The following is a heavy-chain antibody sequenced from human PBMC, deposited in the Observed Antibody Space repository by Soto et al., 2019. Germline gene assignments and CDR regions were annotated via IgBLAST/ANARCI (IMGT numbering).Heavy chain of an antibody. CDR1: GFTFSSYI. Sequence: QVQLVESGGGVVQPGRSLRLSCEASGFTFSSYIMHWVRQAPGKGLGWGAVIFYDGSNNNYADSVKGRFSISRDNSKNTLYLQMNSLRDEDTAVYYCARDDGGGSYCDLGYWGQGTQVTVSS. CDR2: IFYDGSNN. V-gene: IGHV3-30-3*01. CDR3: ARDDGGGSYCDLGY. J-gene: IGHJ4*02. D-gene: IGHD3-10*01.